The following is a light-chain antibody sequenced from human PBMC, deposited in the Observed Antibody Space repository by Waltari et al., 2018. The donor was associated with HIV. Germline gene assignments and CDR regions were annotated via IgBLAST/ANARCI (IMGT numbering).Light chain of an antibody. CDR1: QTVSDTS. V-gene: IGKV3D-20*02. J-gene: IGKJ1*01. CDR2: GAS. CDR3: QQRSNWPR. Sequence: ELVLTQSPGTLSLSPGERVSLPCRASQTVSDTSITWYQQKPGQAPRLVIYGASSRATGIPDRCSGSGSATDFTLTISRLEPEDFAIYYCQQRSNWPRFGQGTRVEIK.